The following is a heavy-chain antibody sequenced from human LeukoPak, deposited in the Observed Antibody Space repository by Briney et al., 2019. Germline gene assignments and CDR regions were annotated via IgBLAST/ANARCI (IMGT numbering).Heavy chain of an antibody. J-gene: IGHJ4*02. V-gene: IGHV1-2*02. CDR2: INPNSGGT. D-gene: IGHD2-15*01. CDR1: GYTFTGYY. CDR3: ARVGRRYCSGGSCYRLDY. Sequence: GASVKVSCKASGYTFTGYYMHWVRQAPGQGLEWMGWINPNSGGTNYAQKFQGRVTMTRDTSISTAYMELSRLRSDDTAVYYCARVGRRYCSGGSCYRLDYWGQGTLVTVSS.